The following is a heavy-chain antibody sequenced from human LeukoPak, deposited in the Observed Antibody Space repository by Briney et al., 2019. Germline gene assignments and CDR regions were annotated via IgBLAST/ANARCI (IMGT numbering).Heavy chain of an antibody. J-gene: IGHJ3*02. CDR3: AKDLTSATWGRYDAFDI. CDR1: GFTFNSYA. Sequence: GGSLRLSCAASGFTFNSYAMSWVRQAPGKGLEWVSAISGSGGSTYFANSVKGRFIISRDNSKNTLNLQMNSLRAEDTAIYYCAKDLTSATWGRYDAFDIWGQGTLVTVSS. CDR2: ISGSGGST. V-gene: IGHV3-23*01. D-gene: IGHD3-16*01.